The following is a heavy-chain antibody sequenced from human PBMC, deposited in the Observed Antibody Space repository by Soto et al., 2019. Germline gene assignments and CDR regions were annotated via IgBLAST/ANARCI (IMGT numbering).Heavy chain of an antibody. CDR3: AKDLTRQLAYWLDP. Sequence: ASVKVSCKASGFSFTGYYIHWLRQAPGQGLEWMGWINAHSGGTEYAQKFQGRVTLTRDTSIATAYLTLTSLTSDDTTLYYCAKDLTRQLAYWLDPWGQGTQVTVSS. CDR1: GFSFTGYY. J-gene: IGHJ5*02. V-gene: IGHV1-2*02. D-gene: IGHD6-6*01. CDR2: INAHSGGT.